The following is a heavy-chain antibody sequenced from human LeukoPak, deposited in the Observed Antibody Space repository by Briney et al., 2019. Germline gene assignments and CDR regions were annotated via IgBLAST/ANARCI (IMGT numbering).Heavy chain of an antibody. Sequence: SETLSLTCAVYGGSFSGYYWSWIRQPPGKGLEWIGEINHSESTNYNPSLKSRVTISVDTSKNQFSLKLSSVTAADTAVYYCARRIGYCSGGSCYNYFDYWGQGTLVTVSS. CDR2: INHSEST. D-gene: IGHD2-15*01. J-gene: IGHJ4*02. CDR1: GGSFSGYY. CDR3: ARRIGYCSGGSCYNYFDY. V-gene: IGHV4-34*01.